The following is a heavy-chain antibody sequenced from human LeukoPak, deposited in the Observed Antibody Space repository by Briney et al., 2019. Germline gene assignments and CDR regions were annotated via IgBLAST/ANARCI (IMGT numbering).Heavy chain of an antibody. J-gene: IGHJ4*02. Sequence: PSETLSLTCAVYGGSFSGYYWSWIRQPPGKGLEWIGEINHSGSTNYNPSLKSRVTISVDTSKNQFSLKLSSVTAADTAVYYCAAIGWTWRNYFDYWGQGTLVTVSS. V-gene: IGHV4-34*01. CDR2: INHSGST. CDR1: GGSFSGYY. D-gene: IGHD6-19*01. CDR3: AAIGWTWRNYFDY.